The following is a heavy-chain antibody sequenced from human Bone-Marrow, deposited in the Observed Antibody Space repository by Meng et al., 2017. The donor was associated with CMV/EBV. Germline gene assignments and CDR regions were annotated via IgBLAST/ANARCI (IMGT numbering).Heavy chain of an antibody. CDR3: ARAVKSIAARPSYYYGMDV. CDR1: GGTFSSYT. J-gene: IGHJ6*02. CDR2: IIPILGIA. Sequence: SVKVSCKASGGTFSSYTISWVRQAPGQGLEWMGRIIPILGIANYAQKFQGRVTITADKSTSTAYMELSSLRSEVKAVYYRARAVKSIAARPSYYYGMDVWGQGTTVTVSS. V-gene: IGHV1-69*02. D-gene: IGHD6-6*01.